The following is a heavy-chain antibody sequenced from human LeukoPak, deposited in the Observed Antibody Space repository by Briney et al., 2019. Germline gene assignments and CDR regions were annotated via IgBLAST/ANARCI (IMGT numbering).Heavy chain of an antibody. V-gene: IGHV3-30-3*01. CDR1: GFTFSNYA. D-gene: IGHD5-24*01. J-gene: IGHJ4*02. CDR3: ARARFGYNRGPFDY. CDR2: ISYDGSNK. Sequence: GRPLRLSCAASGFTFSNYAIHWVRQAPGKGLEWVAFISYDGSNKHYADSVKGRFTISRDNSKNTLYLQMNSLRPEDTAVYYCARARFGYNRGPFDYWGQGILVTVSS.